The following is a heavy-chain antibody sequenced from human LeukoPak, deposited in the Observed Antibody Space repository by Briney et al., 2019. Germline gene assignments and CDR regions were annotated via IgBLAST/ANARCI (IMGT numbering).Heavy chain of an antibody. D-gene: IGHD2-15*01. J-gene: IGHJ4*02. CDR2: ISYDGSNK. Sequence: GGFLRLSCAASGFTFSSYGMHWVRQAPGRGLEWGAVISYDGSNKYYADSVKGRFTISRDNSKNTLYLQMNSLRAEDTAVYYCAKDGCSGGSCSMDYWGQGTLVTVSS. V-gene: IGHV3-30*18. CDR1: GFTFSSYG. CDR3: AKDGCSGGSCSMDY.